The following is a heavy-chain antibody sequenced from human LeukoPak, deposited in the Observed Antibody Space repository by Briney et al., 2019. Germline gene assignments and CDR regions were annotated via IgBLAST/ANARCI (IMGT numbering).Heavy chain of an antibody. J-gene: IGHJ4*02. D-gene: IGHD7-27*01. CDR2: INHSGST. Sequence: SETLSLTCAVYGGAFSGYYWSWIRQPPGKGLEWIGEINHSGSTNYNPSLKSRVTISVDTSKNQFSLKLSSVTAADTAVYYCATRKLGNDYWGQGTLVTVSS. CDR3: ATRKLGNDY. CDR1: GGAFSGYY. V-gene: IGHV4-34*01.